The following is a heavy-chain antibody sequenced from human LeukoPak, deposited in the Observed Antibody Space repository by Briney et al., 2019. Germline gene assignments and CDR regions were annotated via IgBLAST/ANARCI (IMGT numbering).Heavy chain of an antibody. CDR2: VFSSGKT. V-gene: IGHV4-31*03. Sequence: SETLSLTCTVSGDSFSSGGYSWIRQLPGMGLEWIGYVFSSGKTYYKTSLKSRVTISLDMSKNLFSLRLSSVTAADTAVYYCARARTQYSDGSGLNWFDPWGQGTLVTVSS. D-gene: IGHD3-22*01. J-gene: IGHJ5*02. CDR1: GDSFSSGGY. CDR3: ARARTQYSDGSGLNWFDP.